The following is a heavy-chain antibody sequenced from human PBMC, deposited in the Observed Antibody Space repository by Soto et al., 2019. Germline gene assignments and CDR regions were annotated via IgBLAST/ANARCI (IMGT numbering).Heavy chain of an antibody. CDR3: ARVDCSGGSCYSSPRFYFDY. V-gene: IGHV3-48*03. J-gene: IGHJ4*02. D-gene: IGHD2-15*01. Sequence: TGGALRLSCAASGFTFSSYEMNWVRQAPGKGLEWVSYISSSGSTIYYADSVKGRFTISRDNAKNSLYLQMNSLRAEDTAVYYCARVDCSGGSCYSSPRFYFDYSGQGTLVTVSS. CDR2: ISSSGSTI. CDR1: GFTFSSYE.